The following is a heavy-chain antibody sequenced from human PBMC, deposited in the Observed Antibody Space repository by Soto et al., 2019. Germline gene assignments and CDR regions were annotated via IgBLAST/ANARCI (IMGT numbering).Heavy chain of an antibody. D-gene: IGHD6-19*01. J-gene: IGHJ4*02. V-gene: IGHV3-23*01. CDR2: ISGSGGST. CDR3: AKDRMSVAVAGTGFDY. CDR1: GFTFSSYA. Sequence: GGSLRLSCAASGFTFSSYAMSWVRQAPGKGLEWVSAISGSGGSTYYADSVKGRFTISRDNSKNTLYLQMNSLRAEDTAVYYCAKDRMSVAVAGTGFDYWGQGTLVTVSS.